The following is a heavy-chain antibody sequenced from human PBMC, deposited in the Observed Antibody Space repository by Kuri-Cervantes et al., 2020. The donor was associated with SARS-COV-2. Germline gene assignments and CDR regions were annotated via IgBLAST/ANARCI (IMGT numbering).Heavy chain of an antibody. Sequence: SETLSLTCTVSGGSISSSSYYWGWIRQPPGKGLEWIGSIYYSGSTYYNPSLKSRVTISVDTSENQFSLKLSSVTAADTAVYYCARVGYYYYYGMDVWGQGTTVTVSS. CDR3: ARVGYYYYYGMDV. J-gene: IGHJ6*02. CDR1: GGSISSSSYY. CDR2: IYYSGST. V-gene: IGHV4-39*07.